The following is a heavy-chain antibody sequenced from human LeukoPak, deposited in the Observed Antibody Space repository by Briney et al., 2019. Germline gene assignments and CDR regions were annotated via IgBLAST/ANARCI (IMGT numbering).Heavy chain of an antibody. CDR1: GGTFSSYA. CDR3: ASPLYYDILTGYPAAFDI. J-gene: IGHJ3*02. D-gene: IGHD3-9*01. V-gene: IGHV1-69*04. CDR2: IIPILGIT. Sequence: SVKVSCKASGGTFSSYAISWVRQAPGQGLEWMGRIIPILGITNYAQKFQGRVTITADKSTSTAYMELSSLRSEDTAVYYCASPLYYDILTGYPAAFDIWGQGTMVTVSS.